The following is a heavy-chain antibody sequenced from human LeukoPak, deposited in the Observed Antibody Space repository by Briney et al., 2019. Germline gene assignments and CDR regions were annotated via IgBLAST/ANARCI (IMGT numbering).Heavy chain of an antibody. D-gene: IGHD4-23*01. CDR1: GGSVSNSNYC. J-gene: IGHJ3*02. CDR3: ARPLDCNYGGTAFDI. V-gene: IGHV4-39*01. Sequence: ASETLSLTCTVSGGSVSNSNYCWGWIRQPPVKQLEWIGSIDYSGSPLYNPSLKSRVTISVDTSKNQFSLKLSSVTAADTAVYYCARPLDCNYGGTAFDIWGQGTMVTVSS. CDR2: IDYSGSP.